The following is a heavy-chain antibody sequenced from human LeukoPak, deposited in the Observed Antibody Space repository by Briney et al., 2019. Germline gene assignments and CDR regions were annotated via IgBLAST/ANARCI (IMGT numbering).Heavy chain of an antibody. J-gene: IGHJ4*02. Sequence: SETLSLTCAVSGYSISTDYYWGWIRQSPGKGLEWIVSVSHTGRTYYNPSLKSRVTISVDTSKNQFSLKLSSVTAADTAVYYCARDRCSGGSCYSYWGQGTLVTVSS. CDR1: GYSISTDYY. D-gene: IGHD2-15*01. V-gene: IGHV4-38-2*02. CDR2: VSHTGRT. CDR3: ARDRCSGGSCYSY.